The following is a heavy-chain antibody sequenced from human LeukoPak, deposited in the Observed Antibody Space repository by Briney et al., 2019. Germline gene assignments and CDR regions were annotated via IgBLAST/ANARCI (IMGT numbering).Heavy chain of an antibody. J-gene: IGHJ6*02. CDR1: GYTFTSNG. Sequence: GASVTVSCTTSGYTFTSNGISWVRQAPGQGLEWMGWISTYSGNTNYAQKFQGRVTLTTDTSTSTAYMELKSLRSDDTAVYYCARDITMAPDVWGQGTTVTVSS. V-gene: IGHV1-18*01. CDR3: ARDITMAPDV. CDR2: ISTYSGNT. D-gene: IGHD3-10*01.